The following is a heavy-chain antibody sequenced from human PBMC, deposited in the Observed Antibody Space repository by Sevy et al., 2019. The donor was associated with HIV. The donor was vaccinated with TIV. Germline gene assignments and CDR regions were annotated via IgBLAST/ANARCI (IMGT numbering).Heavy chain of an antibody. CDR2: IRSEVYGGTT. D-gene: IGHD4-17*01. V-gene: IGHV3-49*03. CDR3: TRGRRVYADYGVDY. Sequence: GGSLRLSCTASGFTCGEYSMSWFRQAPGKGLEWVSFIRSEVYGGTTEYAASVKGRFTISRDDSKSIAYLQMSSLKTEDTAVYYCTRGRRVYADYGVDYWGHGTLVTVSS. J-gene: IGHJ4*01. CDR1: GFTCGEYS.